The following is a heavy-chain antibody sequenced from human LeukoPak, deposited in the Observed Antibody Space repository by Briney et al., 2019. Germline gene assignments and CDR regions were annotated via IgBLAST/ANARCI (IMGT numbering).Heavy chain of an antibody. Sequence: SETLSLTCTISGGSISSYYWSWIRQPPGKGLEWIGYIYYSGSTNYNPSLKSRVTISVDTSKNQFSLKLSSVTAADTAVYYCARVDTAMVFDYWGQGTLVTVSS. CDR3: ARVDTAMVFDY. CDR2: IYYSGST. V-gene: IGHV4-59*01. D-gene: IGHD5-18*01. J-gene: IGHJ4*02. CDR1: GGSISSYY.